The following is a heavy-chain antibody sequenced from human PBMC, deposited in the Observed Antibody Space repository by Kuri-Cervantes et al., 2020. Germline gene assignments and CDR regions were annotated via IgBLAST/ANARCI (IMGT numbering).Heavy chain of an antibody. D-gene: IGHD3-10*01. CDR1: GFTFDDYA. CDR3: ARDRGGWSTYYYYYYYGMDV. Sequence: GSLRLSCAASGFTFDDYAMHWVRQAPGKGLEWIGYIYYSGSTNYNPSLKSRVTISVDTSKNQFSLKLSSVTAADTAVYYCARDRGGWSTYYYYYYYGMDVWGQGTTVTVSS. V-gene: IGHV4-59*01. J-gene: IGHJ6*02. CDR2: IYYSGST.